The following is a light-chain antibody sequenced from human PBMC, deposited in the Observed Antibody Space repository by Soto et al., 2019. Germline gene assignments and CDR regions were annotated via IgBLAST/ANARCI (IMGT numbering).Light chain of an antibody. Sequence: DIVMTQSPDSLAVSLGERATISCKSSQSVFYRSNSNSNESHLAWYQQKPGQPPKLLIYWASIRQSGVPDRFSGSGSGTDFTLTISSLQAEDVAVYYCQQFFSTPFTFGPGTKVDIK. CDR2: WAS. J-gene: IGKJ3*01. CDR3: QQFFSTPFT. CDR1: QSVFYRSNSNSNESH. V-gene: IGKV4-1*01.